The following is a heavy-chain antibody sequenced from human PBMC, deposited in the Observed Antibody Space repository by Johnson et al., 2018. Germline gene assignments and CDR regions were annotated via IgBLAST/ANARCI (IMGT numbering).Heavy chain of an antibody. CDR1: GFTFSTYW. CDR2: IKEDGSEK. Sequence: VQLVESGGGLVRAGGSLRLSCAASGFTFSTYWMTWLRQAPGKGLEWVANIKEDGSEKYYVDSVKGRFTTSRDNAKNSLYLQLNSRRVEDTAGYYCGTGAISGGIYREFFQHWGQGTLVTVSS. D-gene: IGHD3-10*01. V-gene: IGHV3-7*01. J-gene: IGHJ1*01. CDR3: GTGAISGGIYREFFQH.